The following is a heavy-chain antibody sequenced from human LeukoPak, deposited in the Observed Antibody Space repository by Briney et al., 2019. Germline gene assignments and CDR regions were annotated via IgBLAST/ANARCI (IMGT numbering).Heavy chain of an antibody. Sequence: ASVKVSCKASGYTFTSYYMHWVRQAPGQGLEWMGIVNPSGGSTSYAQKFQGRVTMTRDTSTGTVYMELSSLRSEDTAVYYCAREEVRCSGGSCPRGKLNYWGQGTLVTVSS. D-gene: IGHD2-15*01. CDR1: GYTFTSYY. CDR3: AREEVRCSGGSCPRGKLNY. V-gene: IGHV1-46*01. J-gene: IGHJ4*02. CDR2: VNPSGGST.